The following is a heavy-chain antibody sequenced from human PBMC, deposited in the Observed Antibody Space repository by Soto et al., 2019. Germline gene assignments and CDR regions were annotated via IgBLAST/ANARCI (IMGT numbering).Heavy chain of an antibody. CDR1: GFTFRNSA. D-gene: IGHD6-19*01. V-gene: IGHV3-23*01. Sequence: EVQLLESGGDLIQPGGSLRLSCAASGFTFRNSAMSWVRQAPGKGLDWVSGISGSGGSTYYADSVKGRFTISRDNSKNTLYLQLNSLRAEDTAVYYCAKEQWLLRDHHGMDVWGQGTTVTVSS. CDR2: ISGSGGST. J-gene: IGHJ6*02. CDR3: AKEQWLLRDHHGMDV.